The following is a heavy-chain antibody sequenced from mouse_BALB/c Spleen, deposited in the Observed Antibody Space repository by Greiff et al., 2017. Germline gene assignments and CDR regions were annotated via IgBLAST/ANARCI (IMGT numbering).Heavy chain of an antibody. CDR3: ARDRDYYDYDENAMDY. J-gene: IGHJ4*01. CDR2: ISYDGSN. D-gene: IGHD2-4*01. CDR1: GYSITSGYY. Sequence: EVKLMESGPGLVKPSQSLSLTCSVTGYSITSGYYWNWIRQFPGNKLEWMGYISYDGSNNYNPSLKNRISITRDTSKNQFFLKLNSVTTEDTATYYCARDRDYYDYDENAMDYWGQGTSVTVSS. V-gene: IGHV3-6*02.